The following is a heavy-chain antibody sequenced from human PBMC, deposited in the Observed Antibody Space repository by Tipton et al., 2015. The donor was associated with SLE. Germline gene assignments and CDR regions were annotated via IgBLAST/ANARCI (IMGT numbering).Heavy chain of an antibody. CDR1: GDFISSHY. J-gene: IGHJ4*02. CDR3: ARGKTRVEY. CDR2: IYFSGST. Sequence: TLSLTCTVSGDFISSHYWSWIRQAPGKGLEWICSIYFSGSTKYNPSLESRVTISVDTSKNQVSLKLNSVTAADTAVYYCARGKTRVEYWGQGTLVTVSS. D-gene: IGHD1-14*01. V-gene: IGHV4-4*08.